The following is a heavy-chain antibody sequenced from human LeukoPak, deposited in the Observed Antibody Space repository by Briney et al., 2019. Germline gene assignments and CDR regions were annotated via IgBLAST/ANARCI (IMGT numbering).Heavy chain of an antibody. Sequence: GASVKVSCKASGGTFSSYAISWVRQAPEQGLEWMGGIIPIFGTANYAQKFQGRVTITADESTSTAYMELSSLRSEDTAVYYCARGQSDYDSSGYRPYYYYGMDVWGQGTTVTVSS. CDR3: ARGQSDYDSSGYRPYYYYGMDV. CDR1: GGTFSSYA. CDR2: IIPIFGTA. V-gene: IGHV1-69*13. J-gene: IGHJ6*02. D-gene: IGHD3-22*01.